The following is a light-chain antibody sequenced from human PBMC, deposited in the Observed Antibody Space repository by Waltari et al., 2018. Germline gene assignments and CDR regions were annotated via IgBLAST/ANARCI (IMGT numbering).Light chain of an antibody. CDR1: QSVSSD. Sequence: DIVLTQSPATLSWSPGERATLACRASQSVSSDLAWYHQKPGQAPRLRIYDASNRATGIPARFSGSGSGTDFTLPISSLEPEDFAVYYCQQRSNWPPKLTFGGGTKVAIK. J-gene: IGKJ4*01. V-gene: IGKV3-11*01. CDR3: QQRSNWPPKLT. CDR2: DAS.